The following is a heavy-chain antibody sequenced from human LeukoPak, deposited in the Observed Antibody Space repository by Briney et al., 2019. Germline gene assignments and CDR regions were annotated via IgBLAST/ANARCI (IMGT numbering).Heavy chain of an antibody. J-gene: IGHJ4*02. Sequence: ASVKVSCKGTGSTLTELSMHWVRQAPGKGLEWMGGFDPEDGETIYAQKFQGRVTMTEDTSTDTAYMELSSLRSEDTAVYYCATWHGDSFDYWGQGTLVTVSS. D-gene: IGHD3-10*01. V-gene: IGHV1-24*01. CDR1: GSTLTELS. CDR3: ATWHGDSFDY. CDR2: FDPEDGET.